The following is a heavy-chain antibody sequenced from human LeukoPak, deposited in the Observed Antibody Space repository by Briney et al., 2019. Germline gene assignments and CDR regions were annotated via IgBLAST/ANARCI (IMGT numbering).Heavy chain of an antibody. Sequence: GGSLRLSCSASGFTFSSYAIQWVRLAPGKGLEYVSAISSNGGSIYYADSVKGRFTISRDNSKNTLYLQMSSLRAEDTAVYYCVPPPNELALHSWGQGTLVSVSS. CDR3: VPPPNELALHS. J-gene: IGHJ4*02. CDR1: GFTFSSYA. CDR2: ISSNGGSI. V-gene: IGHV3-64D*06. D-gene: IGHD1-1*01.